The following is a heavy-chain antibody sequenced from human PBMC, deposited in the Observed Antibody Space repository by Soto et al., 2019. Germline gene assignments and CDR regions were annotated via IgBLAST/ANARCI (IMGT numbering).Heavy chain of an antibody. Sequence: EVQLLESGGGLVQPGGSLRLSCAASGFTFSSYAMRWVRQAPVKGMEWVSAISGSGGSTYYADSVKGRFTISRDNSKNLLYLQMNSLRAADTAVYYCARRGSGSDYDYWGQGTLVSVSS. J-gene: IGHJ4*02. V-gene: IGHV3-23*01. CDR3: ARRGSGSDYDY. D-gene: IGHD1-26*01. CDR1: GFTFSSYA. CDR2: ISGSGGST.